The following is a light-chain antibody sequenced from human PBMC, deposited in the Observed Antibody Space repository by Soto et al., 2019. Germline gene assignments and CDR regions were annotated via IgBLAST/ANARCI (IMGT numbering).Light chain of an antibody. J-gene: IGKJ1*01. Sequence: EIVMTQSPATPSVSPGERAKLSCRASQSVSSNLAWYQQIPCQDPRLLISGASTRATGIPARFSGSGSGTEFTLTISSLQSEDFAVYYCQQYNNWPRTLGHGNKVEL. V-gene: IGKV3-15*01. CDR2: GAS. CDR1: QSVSSN. CDR3: QQYNNWPRT.